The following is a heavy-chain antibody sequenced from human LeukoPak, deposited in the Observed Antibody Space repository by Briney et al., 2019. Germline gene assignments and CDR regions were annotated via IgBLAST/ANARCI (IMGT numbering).Heavy chain of an antibody. Sequence: PGGSLRLSCAASGFTFRHYWMNWVRQASGKGLEWVANIKPDGSEKRYADSVKGRFTISRDNAENSLYLQMNSLRAEDTAVYYCARVVGTDEGADYWGQGTLVTVSP. CDR2: IKPDGSEK. J-gene: IGHJ4*02. V-gene: IGHV3-7*04. CDR1: GFTFRHYW. CDR3: ARVVGTDEGADY. D-gene: IGHD1-7*01.